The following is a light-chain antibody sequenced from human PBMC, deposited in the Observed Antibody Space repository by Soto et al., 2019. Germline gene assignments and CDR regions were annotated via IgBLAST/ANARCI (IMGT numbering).Light chain of an antibody. Sequence: QPALTQPRSVSGSPGQSVAVSCTGSLSDVGGYNYVSWYQQLPGTAPRLILYDVTKRPSGVPGRFSGSKSGITASLTISGLQAEDEADYYCCSYGGGKTPLVFGGGTKVTVL. CDR2: DVT. J-gene: IGLJ2*01. CDR3: CSYGGGKTPLV. CDR1: LSDVGGYNY. V-gene: IGLV2-11*01.